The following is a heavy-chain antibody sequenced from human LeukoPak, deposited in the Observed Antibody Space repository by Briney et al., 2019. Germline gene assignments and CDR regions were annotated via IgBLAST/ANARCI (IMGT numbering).Heavy chain of an antibody. J-gene: IGHJ6*03. CDR1: GGSISSGGYY. Sequence: SETLSLTCTVSGGSISSGGYYWSWIRQPVGTGLEWLGYIYYSGSTNYNPSLKSRVTISVDTSKNQFSLKLTSVTAADTAVYYCARTTEGGYTYGYFYYYYMDVWGKGTTVTISS. CDR3: ARTTEGGYTYGYFYYYYMDV. D-gene: IGHD5-18*01. V-gene: IGHV4-61*10. CDR2: IYYSGST.